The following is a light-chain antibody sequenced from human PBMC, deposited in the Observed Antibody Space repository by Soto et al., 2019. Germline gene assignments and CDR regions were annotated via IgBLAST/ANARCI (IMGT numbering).Light chain of an antibody. V-gene: IGKV1-9*01. CDR1: QGISSY. CDR2: AAS. CDR3: QQLFDSPVT. J-gene: IGKJ5*01. Sequence: DIQLTQSPSFLSASLVYRFTINCLASQGISSYLAWYQQKPGKAPKLLIYAASTLESGVPSRFSATVSGTEFSLTITSLQPEDFATYYCQQLFDSPVTFGQGTRLEIK.